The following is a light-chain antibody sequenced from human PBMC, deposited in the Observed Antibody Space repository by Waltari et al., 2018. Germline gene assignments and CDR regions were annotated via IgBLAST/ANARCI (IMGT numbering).Light chain of an antibody. CDR1: NIGSQS. CDR3: QVWDTNSDHLYV. CDR2: DDS. J-gene: IGLJ1*01. Sequence: SYVLTQPPSVSVAPGQTARITCGGNNIGSQSVHWYQQKSGQAPVMVGYDDSTRTAGIPEGFSGSKSGTTATLTISGVEAGDEADYYCQVWDTNSDHLYVFGSGTKVTVL. V-gene: IGLV3-21*02.